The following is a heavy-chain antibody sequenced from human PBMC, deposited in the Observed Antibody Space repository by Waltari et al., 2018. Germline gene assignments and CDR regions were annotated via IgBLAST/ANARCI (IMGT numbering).Heavy chain of an antibody. CDR2: IHQSGDT. CDR3: ATRDVYSGSPC. J-gene: IGHJ4*01. V-gene: IGHV4-4*02. D-gene: IGHD1-26*01. Sequence: QVQLRESGPGLVRPSETLSLTCTVYGDSMTTGSWWTWVRQSPGKGLGWIGEIHQSGDTNYNPSLKSRVTLASDKSRDVFSLQLTSVTAADTAVYYCATRDVYSGSPCWGQGTLVAVSS. CDR1: GDSMTTGSW.